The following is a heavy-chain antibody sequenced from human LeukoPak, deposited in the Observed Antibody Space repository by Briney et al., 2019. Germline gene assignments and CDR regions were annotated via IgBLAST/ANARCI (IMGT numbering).Heavy chain of an antibody. CDR2: IKQDGSEK. D-gene: IGHD3-22*01. CDR3: ARAPRSSGYYSYYYYMDV. J-gene: IGHJ6*03. V-gene: IGHV3-7*01. Sequence: GGSLRLSCAASGFTFSSYWMSWVRQAPGKGLEWVANIKQDGSEKYYVDSVKVRFTISRDNAKNSLYLQMNSLRAEDTAVYYCARAPRSSGYYSYYYYMDVWGKGATVTVSS. CDR1: GFTFSSYW.